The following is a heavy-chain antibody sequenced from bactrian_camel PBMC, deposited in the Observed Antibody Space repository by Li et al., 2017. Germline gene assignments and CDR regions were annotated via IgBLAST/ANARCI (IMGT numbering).Heavy chain of an antibody. D-gene: IGHD7*01. V-gene: IGHV3S54*01. Sequence: HVQLVESGGGSVQAGGSLRLSCVASGGIFINNCMGWFRQAPGAEREGLASIYTGGGGIYYADSVKGRFTISHDNAKNTAYLQMNSLKPEDTAMYYCAVRSGIRIGGGPCRQMSVYNYWGQGTQVTVSS. CDR1: GGIFINNC. J-gene: IGHJ4*01. CDR3: AVRSGIRIGGGPCRQMSVYNY. CDR2: IYTGGGGI.